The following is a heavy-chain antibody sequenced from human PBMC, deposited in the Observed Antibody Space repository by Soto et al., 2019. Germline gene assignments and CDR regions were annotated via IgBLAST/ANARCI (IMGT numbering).Heavy chain of an antibody. Sequence: SETLSLTCTVSGGSISTYYWSWIRQPPGKGLEWIGYIYYGGSANYNPSIESRVTIYLDRSKKQFSLRLNSVTAADTAVYYCSRGGHCTDGVCSALDYWGQGTLVTVS. V-gene: IGHV4-59*08. CDR2: IYYGGSA. CDR1: GGSISTYY. J-gene: IGHJ4*02. CDR3: SRGGHCTDGVCSALDY. D-gene: IGHD2-8*01.